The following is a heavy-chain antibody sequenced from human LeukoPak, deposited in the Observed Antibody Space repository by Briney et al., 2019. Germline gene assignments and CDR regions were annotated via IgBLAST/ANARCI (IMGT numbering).Heavy chain of an antibody. D-gene: IGHD1-26*01. Sequence: ASVKVSCKASGGTFSSYAISWVRQAPGQGLEWMGGIIPIFGTANYAQKFQGRVTITADKSTSTAYMELSSLRSEDTAVYYCARSGYSGSYGDYYYYYYMDVWGKGTTVTVSS. J-gene: IGHJ6*03. CDR1: GGTFSSYA. CDR3: ARSGYSGSYGDYYYYYYMDV. CDR2: IIPIFGTA. V-gene: IGHV1-69*06.